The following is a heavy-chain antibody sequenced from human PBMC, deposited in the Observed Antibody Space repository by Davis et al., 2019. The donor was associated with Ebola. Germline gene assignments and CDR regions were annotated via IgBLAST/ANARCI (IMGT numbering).Heavy chain of an antibody. CDR1: GGSISSYY. CDR3: ALHCSSTSCSSFDY. CDR2: IYYSGST. Sequence: SETLSLTCTVSGGSISSYYWSWIRQPPGKGLEWIGYIYYSGSTNYNPSLKSRVTISVDTSKNQFSLKLNSVTAADTAVYYCALHCSSTSCSSFDYWGQGTLVTFSS. D-gene: IGHD2-2*01. V-gene: IGHV4-59*12. J-gene: IGHJ4*02.